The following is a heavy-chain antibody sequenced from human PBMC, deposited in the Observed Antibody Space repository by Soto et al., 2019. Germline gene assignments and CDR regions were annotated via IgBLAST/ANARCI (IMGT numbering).Heavy chain of an antibody. CDR3: ARGGYSYGYGRDYYYGMDV. Sequence: HPWGSLRLSCAASGFTFSSYEMNWVRQAPGKGLEWVSYISSSGSTIYYADSVKGRFTISRDNAKNSLYLQMNSLRAEDTAVYYCARGGYSYGYGRDYYYGMDVWGQGTTVTVSS. CDR1: GFTFSSYE. CDR2: ISSSGSTI. J-gene: IGHJ6*02. D-gene: IGHD5-18*01. V-gene: IGHV3-48*03.